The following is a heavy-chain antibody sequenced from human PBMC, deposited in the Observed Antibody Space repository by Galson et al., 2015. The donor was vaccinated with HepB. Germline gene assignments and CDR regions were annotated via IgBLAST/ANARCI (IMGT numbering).Heavy chain of an antibody. Sequence: SLRLSCAASGFTFGDYAMSWVRQAPGKGLEWVGFIRSKAYGGTTEYAASVKGRFTISRDDSKSIAYLQMNSLKTEDTAVYYCTRENYYDSSGYYSDAFDIWGQGTMVTVSS. D-gene: IGHD3-22*01. CDR1: GFTFGDYA. CDR3: TRENYYDSSGYYSDAFDI. V-gene: IGHV3-49*04. CDR2: IRSKAYGGTT. J-gene: IGHJ3*02.